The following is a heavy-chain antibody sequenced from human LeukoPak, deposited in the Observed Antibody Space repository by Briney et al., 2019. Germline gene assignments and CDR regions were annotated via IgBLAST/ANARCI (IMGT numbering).Heavy chain of an antibody. Sequence: NPSETLSLTCTVSGGSIGTYHWSWIRQPPGKGLEWIGYIYSGSTNYNPSLKSRVTISVDTSKNQFSLRLSPVTAADTAVYYSARLASGSYGPLTPFDYWGQGTLVTVSS. CDR3: ARLASGSYGPLTPFDY. CDR1: GGSIGTYH. V-gene: IGHV4-4*09. CDR2: IYSGST. D-gene: IGHD1-26*01. J-gene: IGHJ4*02.